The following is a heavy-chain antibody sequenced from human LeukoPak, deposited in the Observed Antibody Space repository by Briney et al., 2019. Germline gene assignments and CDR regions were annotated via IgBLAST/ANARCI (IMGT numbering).Heavy chain of an antibody. D-gene: IGHD6-13*01. V-gene: IGHV4-34*01. Sequence: SETLSLTCAVYGGSFSGYYWSWIRQPPGKGLEWIGEINHSGSTNYNPSLKSRVTISVDTSKNQFSLKLSSVTAADTAVYYCARGRRYSSSPPNYWGQGTLVTVSS. CDR2: INHSGST. CDR1: GGSFSGYY. CDR3: ARGRRYSSSPPNY. J-gene: IGHJ4*02.